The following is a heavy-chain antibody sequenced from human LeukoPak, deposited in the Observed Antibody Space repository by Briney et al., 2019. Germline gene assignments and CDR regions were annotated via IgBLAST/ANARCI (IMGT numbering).Heavy chain of an antibody. CDR1: GYTFTSYA. CDR2: INAGNGNT. J-gene: IGHJ6*03. D-gene: IGHD2-15*01. V-gene: IGHV1-3*03. CDR3: ARGAHCSGGSCHPPDYYMDV. Sequence: GASVKVSCKASGYTFTSYAIHWVRQAPGQRLEWMGWINAGNGNTKYSQEFQGRVTITRDTSASTAYMELSSLRSEDMAVYYCARGAHCSGGSCHPPDYYMDVWGKGTTVTASS.